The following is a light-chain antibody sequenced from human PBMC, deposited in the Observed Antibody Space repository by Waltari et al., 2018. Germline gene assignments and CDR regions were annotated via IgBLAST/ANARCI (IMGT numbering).Light chain of an antibody. V-gene: IGKV1-17*01. CDR1: QGVRND. J-gene: IGKJ5*01. CDR2: DAS. CDR3: RQDNSHPST. Sequence: DIQMTQSPSSLSASVGDRVTITCRASQGVRNDLGWYQQKPGKAPKRLIYDASSLQTGLPSRFSVSVSGTDFTHTIRSRRPEDSATYYCRQDNSHPSTFGQGTRLEIK.